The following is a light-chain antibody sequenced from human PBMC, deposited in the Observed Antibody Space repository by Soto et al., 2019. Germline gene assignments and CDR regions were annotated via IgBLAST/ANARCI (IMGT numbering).Light chain of an antibody. CDR3: QQSYSFPRT. CDR2: AAS. J-gene: IGKJ1*01. CDR1: QSISEY. V-gene: IGKV1-39*01. Sequence: NPTTQYPSPLFVVLGNTVNLTCRASQSISEYLNWYQQKPGKAPRLLIYAASNLDNGVPSRFSGSGSGTTFTLTIRSLQPEDFATYYCQQSYSFPRTFGQGTKVDI.